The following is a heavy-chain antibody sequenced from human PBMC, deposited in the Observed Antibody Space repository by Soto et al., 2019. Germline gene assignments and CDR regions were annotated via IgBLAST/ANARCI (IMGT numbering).Heavy chain of an antibody. D-gene: IGHD6-19*01. J-gene: IGHJ4*02. CDR1: GYTFTSYA. CDR2: INAGNGNT. CDR3: ARWGPDSSGWPFDY. Sequence: ASVKVSCKAAGYTFTSYAMHWVRQAPGQRLEWMGWINAGNGNTKYSQKFQGRVTITRDTSASTAYMELSSLRSEDTAVYYCARWGPDSSGWPFDYWGQGTLVTVSS. V-gene: IGHV1-3*01.